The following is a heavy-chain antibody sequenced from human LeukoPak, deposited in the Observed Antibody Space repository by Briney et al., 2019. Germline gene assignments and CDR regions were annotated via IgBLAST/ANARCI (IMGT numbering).Heavy chain of an antibody. Sequence: PSETLSLTCTVSGGSISGFYWSWIRQLPGKGLEWIGYIYYSGSTNYNPSLKSRVTISLNTSKNQFSLKLSSVTAADTAVYYCARGEGSVAFDIWGQGTMVTVSS. CDR3: ARGEGSVAFDI. CDR2: IYYSGST. CDR1: GGSISGFY. J-gene: IGHJ3*02. V-gene: IGHV4-59*01.